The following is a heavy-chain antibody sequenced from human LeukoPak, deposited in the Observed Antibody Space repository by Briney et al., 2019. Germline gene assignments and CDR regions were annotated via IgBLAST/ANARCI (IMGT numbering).Heavy chain of an antibody. CDR2: MSPDSGRT. Sequence: GSVKVSCKASGYTFTSYYLNWVRQAAGQGLECLGWMSPDSGRTGYARKFQGRVTMTRNTSTGTAYMELSSLTSEDTAVYYCARTMVRAIPGFDYWGQGTLVTVSS. J-gene: IGHJ4*02. D-gene: IGHD3-10*01. CDR3: ARTMVRAIPGFDY. V-gene: IGHV1-8*01. CDR1: GYTFTSYY.